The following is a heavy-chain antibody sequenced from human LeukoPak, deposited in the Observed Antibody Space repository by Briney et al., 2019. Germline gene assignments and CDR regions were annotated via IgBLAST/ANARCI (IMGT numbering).Heavy chain of an antibody. D-gene: IGHD4-23*01. CDR3: AKMEVVTPNFDY. CDR2: ISGSGGST. CDR1: GFTFSSYA. V-gene: IGHV3-23*01. J-gene: IGHJ4*02. Sequence: GGSLRLSCAASGFTFSSYAMSWFRQAPGKGLEWVSAISGSGGSTYYADSVKGRFTISRDNSKNTLYLQMNSLRAEDTAVYYCAKMEVVTPNFDYWGQGTLVTVSS.